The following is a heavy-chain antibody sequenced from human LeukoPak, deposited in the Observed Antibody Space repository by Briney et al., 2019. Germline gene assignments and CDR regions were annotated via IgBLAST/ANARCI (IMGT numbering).Heavy chain of an antibody. CDR3: ATSFRKYQLPKTDY. V-gene: IGHV1-8*01. Sequence: ASVKVSCKASGYTFTSYDINWVRQATGQGLEWMGWMNPNSGNTGYAQKFQGRVTMTRNTSISTAYMELSSLRSEDTAVYYCATSFRKYQLPKTDYWGQGTLVTVSS. CDR1: GYTFTSYD. CDR2: MNPNSGNT. J-gene: IGHJ4*02. D-gene: IGHD2-2*01.